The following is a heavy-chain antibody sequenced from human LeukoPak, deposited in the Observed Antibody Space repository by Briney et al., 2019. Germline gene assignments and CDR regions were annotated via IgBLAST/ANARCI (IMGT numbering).Heavy chain of an antibody. D-gene: IGHD6-19*01. V-gene: IGHV3-21*01. CDR1: GFIFSDYS. Sequence: GGSLRLSCAASGFIFSDYSMHWVRQAPGKGLEWVSSISYSSSHIYYADSVKGRFTISRDNAKNSLYLQMNSLRAEDTAVYYCASGIAVAGTLATFDLRGQGTMVTVSS. CDR2: ISYSSSHI. J-gene: IGHJ3*01. CDR3: ASGIAVAGTLATFDL.